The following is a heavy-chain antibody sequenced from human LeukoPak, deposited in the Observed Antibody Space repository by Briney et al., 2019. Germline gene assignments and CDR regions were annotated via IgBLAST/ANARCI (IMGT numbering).Heavy chain of an antibody. D-gene: IGHD6-19*01. CDR1: GHSISSGYY. Sequence: SETLSLTCTVSGHSISSGYYWGWIRQPPGKGLEWIGSIYHSGSTYYNPSLKSRVTISVDTSKNQFSLKLSSVTAADTAVYYCARHVQSSGWYQADVFDIWGQGTMVTVSS. J-gene: IGHJ3*02. CDR3: ARHVQSSGWYQADVFDI. V-gene: IGHV4-38-2*02. CDR2: IYHSGST.